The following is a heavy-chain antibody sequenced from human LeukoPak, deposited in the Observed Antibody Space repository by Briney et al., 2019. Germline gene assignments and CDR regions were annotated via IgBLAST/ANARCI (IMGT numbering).Heavy chain of an antibody. J-gene: IGHJ4*02. D-gene: IGHD3-22*01. CDR3: ARDGYFYDSSDYD. Sequence: GGSLRLSCAASGFTFSNYWMTWVRQAPGKGLEWVANIKQDGSEKYYVDSVKGRFTVSRDNAKNSLFLQMNSLRAEDTAVYYCARDGYFYDSSDYDWGQGTLVTVSA. V-gene: IGHV3-7*03. CDR2: IKQDGSEK. CDR1: GFTFSNYW.